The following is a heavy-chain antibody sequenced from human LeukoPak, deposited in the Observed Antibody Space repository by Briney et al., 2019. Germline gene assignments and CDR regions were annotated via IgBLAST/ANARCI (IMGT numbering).Heavy chain of an antibody. CDR3: AREVLYGGVIGY. D-gene: IGHD3-16*02. J-gene: IGHJ4*02. CDR2: IYYSGST. CDR1: GGSITTSHSY. Sequence: SETLSLTCTVSGGSITTSHSYWAWIRQPPGKGLEWIGSIYYSGSTYYNPSLKSRATISVDTSKNQFSLRLSSVTAADTAVYYCAREVLYGGVIGYWGQGTLVTVSS. V-gene: IGHV4-39*07.